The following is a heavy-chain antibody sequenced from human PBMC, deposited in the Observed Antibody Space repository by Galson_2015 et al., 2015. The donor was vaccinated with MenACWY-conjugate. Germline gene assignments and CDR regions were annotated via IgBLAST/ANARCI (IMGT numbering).Heavy chain of an antibody. CDR3: ARGQDYSFDY. Sequence: LSLTCTVSGGPISTSNPYWAWIRQPPGTGLEWIANISHAGSTNYNPSLKNRVTISLDKSRDQFSLDLSSVTAADTATYYCARGQDYSFDYWGQGTLVTVSS. CDR1: GGPISTSNPY. J-gene: IGHJ4*02. D-gene: IGHD2-15*01. CDR2: ISHAGST. V-gene: IGHV4-39*07.